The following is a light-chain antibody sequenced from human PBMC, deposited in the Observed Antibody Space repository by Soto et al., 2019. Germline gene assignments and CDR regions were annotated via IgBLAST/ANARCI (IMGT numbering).Light chain of an antibody. V-gene: IGLV2-14*01. J-gene: IGLJ1*01. Sequence: QSVLTQPASVSGSPGQSITISCTGTSSDVGGYTYVSWYQQHPDKASKLMVYHVTNRPSGVSSRFSGSKSGNTASLTISGLQAEDEAVYYCSSYTSSNTFVFGTGTKVTVL. CDR1: SSDVGGYTY. CDR2: HVT. CDR3: SSYTSSNTFV.